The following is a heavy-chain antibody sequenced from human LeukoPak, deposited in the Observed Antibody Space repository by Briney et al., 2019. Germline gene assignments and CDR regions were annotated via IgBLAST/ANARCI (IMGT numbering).Heavy chain of an antibody. D-gene: IGHD5-18*01. CDR1: GFTFSTFG. CDR3: APPLNTALVVIDY. CDR2: IRYDGTET. V-gene: IGHV3-30*02. Sequence: GGSLRLSCAASGFTFSTFGMHWVRQAPGKGLEWVAFIRYDGTETYYSDSVKGRFTISRDNSKNTVFLHMNSLRGEDTAVYYCAPPLNTALVVIDYWGQGTLVTVSS. J-gene: IGHJ4*02.